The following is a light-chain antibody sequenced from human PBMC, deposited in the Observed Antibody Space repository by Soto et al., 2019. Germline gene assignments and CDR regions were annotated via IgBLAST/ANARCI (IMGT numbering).Light chain of an antibody. CDR2: EVS. J-gene: IGLJ2*01. Sequence: QSALTQPASVSGSLGQSITISCSGTSSDIGTYDFVSWYQHLPGKAPKLIISEVSNRPSGVSDRFSGSKSGSVASLTISGLQAEDEADYYCQSYDSSLSHLIFGGGTKLTVL. CDR3: QSYDSSLSHLI. CDR1: SSDIGTYDF. V-gene: IGLV2-14*01.